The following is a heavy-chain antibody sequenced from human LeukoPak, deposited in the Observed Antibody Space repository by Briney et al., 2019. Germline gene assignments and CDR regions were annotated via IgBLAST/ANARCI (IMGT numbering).Heavy chain of an antibody. V-gene: IGHV3-21*01. CDR3: ARSPTSPLYYYDSSCYYYDPYNGFDP. CDR2: ISSSSTYI. CDR1: GFTLSRYS. Sequence: GGSLRLSCAASGFTLSRYSMNWVRQAPGKGLEWVSSISSSSTYIYYADSVKGRFTISRDNAKNSLFLQMNSLRAEDTAVYYCARSPTSPLYYYDSSCYYYDPYNGFDPWGQGTLVTVSS. J-gene: IGHJ5*02. D-gene: IGHD3-22*01.